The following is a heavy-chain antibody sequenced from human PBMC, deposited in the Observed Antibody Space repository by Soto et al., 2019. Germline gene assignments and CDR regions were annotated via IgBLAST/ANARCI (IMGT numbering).Heavy chain of an antibody. D-gene: IGHD3-22*01. V-gene: IGHV3-23*01. CDR3: AKCGYDSSGRLLRYFKH. Sequence: PGGSLRLSCAASGFTFNIYAMSWVRQAPGKGLEWVSAISGSGGGTYYADSVEGRFTISSDNSNNTLYLQMSSLRAEDTAVYYCAKCGYDSSGRLLRYFKHWGQGTLVTVSS. CDR1: GFTFNIYA. CDR2: ISGSGGGT. J-gene: IGHJ1*01.